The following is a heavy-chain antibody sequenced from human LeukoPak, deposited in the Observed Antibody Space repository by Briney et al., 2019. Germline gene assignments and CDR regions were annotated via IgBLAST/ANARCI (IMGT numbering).Heavy chain of an antibody. J-gene: IGHJ5*02. CDR1: GFTVSGSA. CDR2: IDKKDKGYATAT. D-gene: IGHD1-26*01. Sequence: GGSLRLSCAASGFTVSGSAIHWVRQSSGKGLEWVGQIDKKDKGYATATAYAASVKGRFTISRDDSINTAYLQMKSLKTEDTALYSCPRYSGTYSCCDPWGQGTLVTVSS. V-gene: IGHV3-73*01. CDR3: PRYSGTYSCCDP.